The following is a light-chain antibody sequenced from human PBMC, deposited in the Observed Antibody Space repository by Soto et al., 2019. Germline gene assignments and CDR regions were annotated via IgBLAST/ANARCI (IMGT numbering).Light chain of an antibody. V-gene: IGLV2-14*01. J-gene: IGLJ2*01. CDR3: SSYTSSSPLV. CDR1: SSDVGGYNY. CDR2: DVS. Sequence: QSVLTQPASVSGSTGQSITISCTGTSSDVGGYNYVSWYQQHPGKAPKLMIYDVSNRPSGVSNRFSGSKSGNTASLTISGLQAEDEADYYCSSYTSSSPLVFGGGTKVTVL.